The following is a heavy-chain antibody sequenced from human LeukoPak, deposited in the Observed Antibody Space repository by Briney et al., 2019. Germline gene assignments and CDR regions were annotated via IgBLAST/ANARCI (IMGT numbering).Heavy chain of an antibody. CDR1: GFTFRTSG. Sequence: GGSLRLSCAASGFTFRTSGMSWVRQAPGKGLEWVSVIYSGGSTYYADSVKGRFTISRDNSKSTLYIQMNSLRAEDTAVYYCARAKPKNMVRGLIMRRESRYYFDYWGQGTLVTVSS. V-gene: IGHV3-53*01. CDR2: IYSGGST. J-gene: IGHJ4*02. CDR3: ARAKPKNMVRGLIMRRESRYYFDY. D-gene: IGHD3-10*01.